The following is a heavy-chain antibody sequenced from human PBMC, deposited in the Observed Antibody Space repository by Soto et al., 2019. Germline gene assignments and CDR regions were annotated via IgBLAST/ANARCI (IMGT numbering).Heavy chain of an antibody. CDR2: ISSSGRTI. CDR3: ARSGYNWNDGARGYFDY. J-gene: IGHJ4*02. V-gene: IGHV3-48*03. CDR1: GFTFSSYE. D-gene: IGHD1-20*01. Sequence: VGSLRLSCAASGFTFSSYEMNWVRQAPGKGLEWVSYISSSGRTIYYADSVKGRFTISRDSAKNSLYLQMNSLRAEDTAVYYCARSGYNWNDGARGYFDYWGQGTLVTVSS.